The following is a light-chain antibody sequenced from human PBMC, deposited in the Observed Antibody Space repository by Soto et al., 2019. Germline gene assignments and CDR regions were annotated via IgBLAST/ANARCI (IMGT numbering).Light chain of an antibody. CDR3: QHYVERSPIT. CDR2: GAS. CDR1: QTIISSL. J-gene: IGKJ5*01. V-gene: IGKV3-20*01. Sequence: TQSPSTLSGSVGDRVTITCRASQTIISSLLAWYQQKPGQAPRLLISGASNRATGIPDRFSGSGSGTDFTLTISRLEPEDFALYYCQHYVERSPITFGQGTRLEIK.